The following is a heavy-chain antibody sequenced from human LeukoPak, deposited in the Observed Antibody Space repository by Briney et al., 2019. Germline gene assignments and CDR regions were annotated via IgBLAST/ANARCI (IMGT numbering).Heavy chain of an antibody. Sequence: PGSSLRLSCAASGFTFSSYAMSWVRQAPGKGLEWVSSISGSGDNTCYADSVKDRFSISRDNSKTTVSLQMNSLRAEDTAVYYCAKGRGTAVTSAANYWGQGTLVTVSS. CDR3: AKGRGTAVTSAANY. CDR1: GFTFSSYA. D-gene: IGHD4-17*01. CDR2: ISGSGDNT. J-gene: IGHJ4*02. V-gene: IGHV3-23*01.